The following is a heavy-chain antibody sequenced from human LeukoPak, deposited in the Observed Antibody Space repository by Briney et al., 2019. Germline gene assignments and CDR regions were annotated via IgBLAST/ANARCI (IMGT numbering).Heavy chain of an antibody. V-gene: IGHV2-70*01. CDR3: ARIGVLSGASNYFDY. CDR1: GFSLSTRGMC. Sequence: SGPALVKPTQTLTLTCTFSGFSLSTRGMCVSWIREPPGKALEWLALIHWDDDRYYSPSLKTRFAISKDISKNQVVLTMTNMDPVDTATYYCARIGVLSGASNYFDYWGQGALVTVSS. D-gene: IGHD4-11*01. CDR2: IHWDDDR. J-gene: IGHJ4*02.